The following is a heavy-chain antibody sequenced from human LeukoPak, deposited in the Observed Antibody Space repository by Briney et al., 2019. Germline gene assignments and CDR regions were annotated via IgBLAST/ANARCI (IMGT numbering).Heavy chain of an antibody. J-gene: IGHJ6*03. CDR3: ARAYTSEVDYYYMDV. V-gene: IGHV1-18*04. CDR2: ISAYNGNT. Sequence: ASVKVSCKASGYTFTGYYMHWVRQAPGQGLEWMGWISAYNGNTNYAQKLQGRVTMTTDTSTSTAYMELRSLRSDDTAVYYCARAYTSEVDYYYMDVWGKGTTVTVSS. D-gene: IGHD2-2*02. CDR1: GYTFTGYY.